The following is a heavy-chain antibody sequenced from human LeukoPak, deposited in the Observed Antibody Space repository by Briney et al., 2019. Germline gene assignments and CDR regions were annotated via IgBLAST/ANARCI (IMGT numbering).Heavy chain of an antibody. CDR1: GFTLSTYD. CDR3: ATDKTRGTPDYCDH. Sequence: GTSLRPSCAASGFTLSTYDMHWVRQVPGKGLEWVAVISTDGRTKFYADSVKGRFTISRDNSMDTLYLQLNNLRSDDTSVYYCATDKTRGTPDYCDHWGQGTLVTVSS. CDR2: ISTDGRTK. J-gene: IGHJ4*02. V-gene: IGHV3-30*03.